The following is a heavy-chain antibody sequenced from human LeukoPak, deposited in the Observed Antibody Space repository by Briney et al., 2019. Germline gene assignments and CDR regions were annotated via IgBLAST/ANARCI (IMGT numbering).Heavy chain of an antibody. Sequence: GGSLRLSCAASGFTFSVYYMTWVRQAPGKGLEWVSYISSSSNTVYYADSVKGRLTVSRDNANNSLYVQMTNLRAEDTAVYYCARRAMGATSFDYWGQGTLVTVSS. CDR1: GFTFSVYY. V-gene: IGHV3-11*04. CDR3: ARRAMGATSFDY. CDR2: ISSSSNTV. D-gene: IGHD1-26*01. J-gene: IGHJ4*02.